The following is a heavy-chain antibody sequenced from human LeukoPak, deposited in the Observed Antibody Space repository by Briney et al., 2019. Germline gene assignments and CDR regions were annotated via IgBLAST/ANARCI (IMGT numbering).Heavy chain of an antibody. CDR3: ARYRPQYYYGSGSYSFDP. CDR2: INHSGST. J-gene: IGHJ5*02. CDR1: GGSFSGYY. D-gene: IGHD3-10*01. Sequence: PSETLSLTCAVHGGSFSGYYWSWIRQPPGKGLEWIGEINHSGSTNYNPSLKSRVAISVDTSKNQFSLKLSSVTAADTAVYYCARYRPQYYYGSGSYSFDPWGQGTLVTVSS. V-gene: IGHV4-34*01.